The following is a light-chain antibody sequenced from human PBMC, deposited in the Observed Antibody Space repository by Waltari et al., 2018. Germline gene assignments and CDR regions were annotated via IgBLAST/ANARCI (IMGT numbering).Light chain of an antibody. CDR3: QEYDTLPVT. Sequence: DIQMTQSPSTLSASVGDRVTLTCRASQSVKHNLAWYQQKPGKGPTVVIHKSSRLESGVPARFSGSGYGTEFTLTISSLQPDDFATYYCQEYDTLPVTFGGGTKVEIK. J-gene: IGKJ4*01. V-gene: IGKV1-5*03. CDR1: QSVKHN. CDR2: KSS.